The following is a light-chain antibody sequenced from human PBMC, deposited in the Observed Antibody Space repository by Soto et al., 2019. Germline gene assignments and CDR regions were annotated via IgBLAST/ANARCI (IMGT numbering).Light chain of an antibody. J-gene: IGLJ2*01. V-gene: IGLV2-14*01. CDR2: EVS. CDR3: SAYTSSSTLV. Sequence: QPASVSGSPGQSITISCTGTSSDIGGYNYVSWYQQHPGKAPKLMIYEVSNRPSGVSNRFSGSKSGNTASLTISGLQAEDEADYYCSAYTSSSTLVFGGGTKLTVL. CDR1: SSDIGGYNY.